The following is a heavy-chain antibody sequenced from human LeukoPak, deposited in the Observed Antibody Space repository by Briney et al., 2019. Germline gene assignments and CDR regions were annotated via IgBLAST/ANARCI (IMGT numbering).Heavy chain of an antibody. J-gene: IGHJ4*02. CDR2: INHSGKT. Sequence: SETLSLTCGVPSESFSGYYWNWIRQPPGKGLEWIGEINHSGKTNYNPSLESRVTISVDASRKQFSLTLRSVTAADTAIYYCARDPTTVLGVPEYFDDWGQGTPVSVSS. CDR1: SESFSGYY. V-gene: IGHV4-34*01. D-gene: IGHD4/OR15-4a*01. CDR3: ARDPTTVLGVPEYFDD.